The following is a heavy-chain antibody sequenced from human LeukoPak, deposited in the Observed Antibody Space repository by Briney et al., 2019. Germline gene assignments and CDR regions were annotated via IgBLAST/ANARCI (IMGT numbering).Heavy chain of an antibody. V-gene: IGHV4-61*02. J-gene: IGHJ6*03. Sequence: PSETLSLTCTVSGGSISSGSYYWSWIRQPAGKGLEWIGRIHTSGSTNYNPSLKSRVTISVDTSKNQFSLKLSSVTAADTAVYYCARDSLSGASTYYYYYMDVWGKGTTVTISS. CDR1: GGSISSGSYY. CDR3: ARDSLSGASTYYYYYMDV. D-gene: IGHD2/OR15-2a*01. CDR2: IHTSGST.